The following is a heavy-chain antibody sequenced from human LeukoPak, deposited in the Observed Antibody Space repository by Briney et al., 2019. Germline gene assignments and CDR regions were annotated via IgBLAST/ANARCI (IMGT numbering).Heavy chain of an antibody. CDR1: GFTFSSYA. Sequence: GGSLRLSYAASGFTFSSYAMHWVRQAPGKGLEWVEVISYDGSNKYYADSVKGRFTISRDNSKNTLYLQMNSLRAEDTAVYYCARENMVDGGDYDYYYYGMDVWGQGTTVTVSS. CDR2: ISYDGSNK. V-gene: IGHV3-30*04. D-gene: IGHD4-17*01. CDR3: ARENMVDGGDYDYYYYGMDV. J-gene: IGHJ6*02.